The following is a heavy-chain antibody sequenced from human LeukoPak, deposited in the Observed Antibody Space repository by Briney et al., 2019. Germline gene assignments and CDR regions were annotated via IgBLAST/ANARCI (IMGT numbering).Heavy chain of an antibody. J-gene: IGHJ4*02. CDR3: AKDIHQSSSGWYGFGY. D-gene: IGHD6-19*01. CDR2: ISWGGGST. CDR1: GFTFSSYG. V-gene: IGHV3-43*01. Sequence: GGSLRLSFAGSGFTFSSYGMSWVRQAPGKGLEWVTLISWGGGSTYYADSVKGRFTISRDNSKNSLYLQMNSLRTEDTALYYCAKDIHQSSSGWYGFGYWGQGTLVTVSS.